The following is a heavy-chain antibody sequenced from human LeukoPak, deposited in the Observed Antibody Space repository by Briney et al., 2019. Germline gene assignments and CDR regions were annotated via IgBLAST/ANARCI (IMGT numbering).Heavy chain of an antibody. D-gene: IGHD3-22*01. J-gene: IGHJ4*02. CDR1: GGSISSYY. V-gene: IGHV4-59*01. CDR2: IYYSGST. CDR3: ARGYYYDSSGYYPLDY. Sequence: SETLSLTCTVSGGSISSYYWSWIRQPPGKGLEWIGYIYYSGSTNYNPSLKSRVTISVDTSKNQFSLKLSSVTAADTAVYYCARGYYYDSSGYYPLDYWGQGTLVTVSS.